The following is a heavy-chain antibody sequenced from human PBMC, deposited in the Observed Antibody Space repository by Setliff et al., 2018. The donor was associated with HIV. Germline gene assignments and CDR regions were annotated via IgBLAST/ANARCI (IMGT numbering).Heavy chain of an antibody. CDR3: ARQVSIPGVAITPVDY. CDR2: IYYSGST. Sequence: PSETLSLTCSVSGGSISSGGYYWSWIRQHPGKGLEWIGYIYYSGSTYYNPPLKGRATISVDTSKNQFSLKLSSVTAADTAIYYCARQVSIPGVAITPVDYWGQGALVTVSS. CDR1: GGSISSGGYY. D-gene: IGHD5-12*01. J-gene: IGHJ4*02. V-gene: IGHV4-30-4*08.